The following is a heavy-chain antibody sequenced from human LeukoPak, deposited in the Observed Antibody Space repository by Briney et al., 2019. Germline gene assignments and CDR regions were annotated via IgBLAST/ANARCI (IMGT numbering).Heavy chain of an antibody. CDR1: GFTFSSHG. Sequence: GGTLRLSCAASGFTFSSHGMNWVRQAPGKGLEWVSGISPSGGITYYTDSVEGRFTISRDNAKNSLYLQMNSLRVEDTAIYYCARDPYNGAYSEGYYYYYMDVWGKGTTVTMSS. J-gene: IGHJ6*03. CDR3: ARDPYNGAYSEGYYYYYMDV. D-gene: IGHD1-1*01. V-gene: IGHV3-21*01. CDR2: ISPSGGIT.